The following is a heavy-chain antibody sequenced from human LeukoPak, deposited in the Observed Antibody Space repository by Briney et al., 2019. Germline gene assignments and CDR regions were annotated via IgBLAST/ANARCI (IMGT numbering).Heavy chain of an antibody. Sequence: PGGSLRLSCAASGFTLSSYWMSWVRQAPGKGLEWVANIKQDGSEKYYVDSVKGRFTISRDNAKNSLYLQMNSLRAEDTALYYCARLRYNDFWSGHWKYYYYMDVRGKGTTVTISS. CDR3: ARLRYNDFWSGHWKYYYYMDV. V-gene: IGHV3-7*01. CDR1: GFTLSSYW. CDR2: IKQDGSEK. J-gene: IGHJ6*03. D-gene: IGHD3-3*01.